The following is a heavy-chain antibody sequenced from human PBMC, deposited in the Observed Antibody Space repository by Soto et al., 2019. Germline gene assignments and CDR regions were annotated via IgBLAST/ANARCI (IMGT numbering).Heavy chain of an antibody. D-gene: IGHD3-10*01. CDR3: AGGSGSYYIIYYYGMDV. CDR1: GGTFSSYA. J-gene: IGHJ6*02. Sequence: QVQLVQSGAEVKKPGSSVKVSCKASGGTFSSYAISWVRQAPGQGLEWMGGIIPIFGTANYAQKFQGRVTITADKSTSIAYMELSSLRSEDTAVYYCAGGSGSYYIIYYYGMDVWGQGTTVTVSS. V-gene: IGHV1-69*06. CDR2: IIPIFGTA.